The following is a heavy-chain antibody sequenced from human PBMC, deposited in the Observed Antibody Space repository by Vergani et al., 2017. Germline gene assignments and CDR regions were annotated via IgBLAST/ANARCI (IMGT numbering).Heavy chain of an antibody. CDR3: AKLXSGRIVEPLYYFDS. CDR2: ISGIATGGDT. Sequence: EVQLVESGGDLVQPGGSLTLSCVASGLAFSDYTMSWVRQAPGRGLEWVSIISGIATGGDTYVAVSGKGPFTIFRDNSKNTLYLQMNSLRAEDTAVYYCAKLXSGRIVEPLYYFDSWGQGTLVTVSS. J-gene: IGHJ4*02. V-gene: IGHV3-23*04. D-gene: IGHD1-26*01. CDR1: GLAFSDYT.